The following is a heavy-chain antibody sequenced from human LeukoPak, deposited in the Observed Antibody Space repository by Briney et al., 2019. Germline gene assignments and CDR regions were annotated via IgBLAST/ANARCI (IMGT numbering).Heavy chain of an antibody. V-gene: IGHV3-23*01. D-gene: IGHD2-2*02. CDR2: ISGSGGST. CDR3: ARANIYCSSTSCYNFDY. CDR1: GFTFSSYA. J-gene: IGHJ4*02. Sequence: GGSLRLSCAASGFTFSSYAMSWVRQAPGKGLEWVSAISGSGGSTYYADSVKGRFTISRDNSKNSLYLQMNSLRAEDTAVYYCARANIYCSSTSCYNFDYWGQGTLVTVSS.